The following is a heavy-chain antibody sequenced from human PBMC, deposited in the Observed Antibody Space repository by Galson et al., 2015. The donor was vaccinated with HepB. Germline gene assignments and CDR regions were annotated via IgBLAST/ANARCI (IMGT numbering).Heavy chain of an antibody. D-gene: IGHD6-13*01. CDR3: GRVIAAAGSGFDY. V-gene: IGHV1-2*02. J-gene: IGHJ4*02. Sequence: SVKVSCKASGYTFTGYYMHWVRQAPGQGLEWMGWINPNSGGTNYAQKFQGRVTMTSDTSISTAYMELSRLRSDDTAVYYCGRVIAAAGSGFDYWGQGTLVTVS. CDR2: INPNSGGT. CDR1: GYTFTGYY.